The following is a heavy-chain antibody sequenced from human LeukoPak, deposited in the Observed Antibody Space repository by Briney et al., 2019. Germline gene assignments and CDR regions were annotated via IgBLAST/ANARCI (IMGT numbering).Heavy chain of an antibody. CDR3: APLYGSGSYEPWVRGVTNGGSYGMDV. D-gene: IGHD3-10*01. Sequence: SETLSLTCTVSGGSVSSGSYYWSWIRQPPGKGLEWIGYIYHSGSTYYNPSLKSRVTISVDRSKNQFSLKLSSVTAADTAVYYCAPLYGSGSYEPWVRGVTNGGSYGMDVWGQGTTVTVSS. V-gene: IGHV4-30-2*01. CDR1: GGSVSSGSYY. J-gene: IGHJ6*02. CDR2: IYHSGST.